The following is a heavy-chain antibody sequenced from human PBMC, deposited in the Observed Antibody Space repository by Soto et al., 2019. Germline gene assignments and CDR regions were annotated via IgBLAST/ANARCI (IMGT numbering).Heavy chain of an antibody. Sequence: SGKVSCKASGGTFSSYAISWVRQAPGQGLEWMGGIIPIFGTANYAQKFQGRVTITADESTSTAYMELSSLRSEDTAVYYCASPNWNDVADYYYGMDVWGQGTTVTV. CDR1: GGTFSSYA. CDR3: ASPNWNDVADYYYGMDV. CDR2: IIPIFGTA. J-gene: IGHJ6*02. V-gene: IGHV1-69*13. D-gene: IGHD1-1*01.